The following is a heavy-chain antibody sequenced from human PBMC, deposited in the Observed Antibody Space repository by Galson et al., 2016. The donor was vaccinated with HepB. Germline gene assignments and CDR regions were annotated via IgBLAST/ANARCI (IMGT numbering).Heavy chain of an antibody. CDR2: INTANGNT. J-gene: IGHJ3*02. V-gene: IGHV1-3*04. CDR1: GYAFTNYP. Sequence: SVKVSCKASGYAFTNYPMHWVRQAPGQRLEWMGWINTANGNTKYSKKFQGRVTINRDTSAPTVYMELSSLSSEDTATYYCVRDELSGSYYHALDIWGQGTKVTVSS. CDR3: VRDELSGSYYHALDI. D-gene: IGHD1-26*01.